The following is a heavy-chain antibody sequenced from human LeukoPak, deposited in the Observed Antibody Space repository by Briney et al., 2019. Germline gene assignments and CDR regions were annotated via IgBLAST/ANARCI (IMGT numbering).Heavy chain of an antibody. Sequence: GGSLRLSCAASGFTFSTHAMTWVRQAPGRGLEWISPIRGSGGSTYYGDSVKGRFTISRDISKNTVYLQMNNLGAEDTAVYYWARYCSGGNCYSGLVYGGQGTLVAVSS. CDR3: ARYCSGGNCYSGLVY. CDR2: IRGSGGST. V-gene: IGHV3-23*01. J-gene: IGHJ4*02. D-gene: IGHD2-15*01. CDR1: GFTFSTHA.